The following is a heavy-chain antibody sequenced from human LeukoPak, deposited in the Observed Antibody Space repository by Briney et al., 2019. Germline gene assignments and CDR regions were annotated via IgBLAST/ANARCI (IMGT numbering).Heavy chain of an antibody. CDR2: FDPEDGET. J-gene: IGHJ4*02. V-gene: IGHV1-24*01. Sequence: ASVKVSCKVSGYTLTEMSIHWVRQAPGGALEWMGGFDPEDGETVYAPKFQGRVTMTEDTSADTAYMELSSLRSEDMAVYYCVRADYYDSSAYYYDWGQGTLVTVSS. D-gene: IGHD3-22*01. CDR1: GYTLTEMS. CDR3: VRADYYDSSAYYYD.